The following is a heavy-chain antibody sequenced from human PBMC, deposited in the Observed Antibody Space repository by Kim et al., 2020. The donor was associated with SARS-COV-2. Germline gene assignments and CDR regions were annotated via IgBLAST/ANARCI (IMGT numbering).Heavy chain of an antibody. Sequence: SETLSLTCTVSGGSISSYYWSWIRQPPGKGLEWIGYIYYSGSTNYNPSLKSRVTISVDTSKNQFSLKLSSVTAADTAVYYCARTRNYYDSSGYGYWGQGTLVTVSS. CDR2: IYYSGST. D-gene: IGHD3-22*01. CDR3: ARTRNYYDSSGYGY. J-gene: IGHJ4*02. CDR1: GGSISSYY. V-gene: IGHV4-59*01.